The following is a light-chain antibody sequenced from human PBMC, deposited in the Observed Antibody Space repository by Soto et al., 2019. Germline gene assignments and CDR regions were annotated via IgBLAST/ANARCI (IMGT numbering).Light chain of an antibody. CDR3: QQTYSTPLT. Sequence: DLQMTQSPSTLSASVGDRVTIPFRASQSISSWLAWYQQKPGKAPKLLIYAASSLHSGVPSRFSGSGSETEFTLTISSLQPEDFATYFCQQTYSTPLTFGGGTKVDIK. CDR1: QSISSW. CDR2: AAS. J-gene: IGKJ4*01. V-gene: IGKV1-39*01.